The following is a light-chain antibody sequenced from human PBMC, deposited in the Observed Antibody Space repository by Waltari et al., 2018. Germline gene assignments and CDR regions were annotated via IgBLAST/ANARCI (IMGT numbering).Light chain of an antibody. CDR1: RSDVGGYHF. CDR2: DAT. J-gene: IGLJ2*01. CDR3: SSYAGNYVA. Sequence: QSALTQPRSVSGSPGQSVTISCTGTRSDVGGYHFVSWYQQHPGTAPKLIISDATKRPAGVPDRFSGSKSGNTASLTISGLQAEDEADYYCSSYAGNYVAFGGGTKLTVL. V-gene: IGLV2-11*01.